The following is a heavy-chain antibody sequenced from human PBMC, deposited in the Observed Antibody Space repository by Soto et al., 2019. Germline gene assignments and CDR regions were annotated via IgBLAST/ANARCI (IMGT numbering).Heavy chain of an antibody. V-gene: IGHV3-20*04. CDR2: INWDGGSP. CDR1: VLTFDDSG. D-gene: IGHD3-9*01. Sequence: PVASLRLSCAACVLTFDDSGLTWDRQAPGKGLEWISGINWDGGSPGYADFVKVRFTISRDNAKNSLYLQMNSLRAEDTAFYYCANSKTRYFFWLVAFWGQGSLVTVFS. CDR3: ANSKTRYFFWLVAF. J-gene: IGHJ4*01.